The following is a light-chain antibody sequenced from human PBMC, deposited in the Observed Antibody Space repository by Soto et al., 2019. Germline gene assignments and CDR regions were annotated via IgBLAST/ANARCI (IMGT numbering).Light chain of an antibody. J-gene: IGKJ4*01. Sequence: EIVLTQSPGSLSLSPGERATLSCRASQSVTNNCLAWYQQKPGQAPRVLIYTASSRAAGIPDRFSGSGSGTDFTLTISRLEPEDSAVYYCQQYGSSPLTFGGGTKVEIK. CDR1: QSVTNNC. CDR2: TAS. V-gene: IGKV3-20*01. CDR3: QQYGSSPLT.